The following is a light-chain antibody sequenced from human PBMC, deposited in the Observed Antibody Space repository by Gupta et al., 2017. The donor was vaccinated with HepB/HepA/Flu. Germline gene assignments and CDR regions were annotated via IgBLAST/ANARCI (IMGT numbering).Light chain of an antibody. J-gene: IGKJ5*01. CDR1: QSVDSY. Sequence: EIVLTQSPATLSLSPGERATLSCRASQSVDSYLIGYQQNPGQAPRLLIYDTSTRATGVSDRFSGSGSGTDFTLTISSLEPEDFAVYYCQQRRSWPLTFGQGTRLEIK. CDR3: QQRRSWPLT. V-gene: IGKV3-11*01. CDR2: DTS.